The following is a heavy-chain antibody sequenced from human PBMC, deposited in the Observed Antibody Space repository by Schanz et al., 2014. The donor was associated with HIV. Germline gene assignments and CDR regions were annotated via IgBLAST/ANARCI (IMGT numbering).Heavy chain of an antibody. J-gene: IGHJ6*02. V-gene: IGHV1-46*01. CDR2: INTSGGGT. D-gene: IGHD2-15*01. CDR3: ARERMATGGLDV. CDR1: GYSFTSYF. Sequence: QVQLVQSGAEVTKPGASVRVSCKASGYSFTSYFIHWVRQAPGQGLEWLGVINTSGGGTSDALQGRVAFTRDTSTTTVYMDLRNLRFADSGVYYCARERMATGGLDVWGQGTTVTVSS.